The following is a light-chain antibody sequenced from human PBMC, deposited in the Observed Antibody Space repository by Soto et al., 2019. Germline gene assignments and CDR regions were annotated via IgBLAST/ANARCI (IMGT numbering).Light chain of an antibody. J-gene: IGKJ1*01. CDR1: QSVSSSY. V-gene: IGKV3-20*01. Sequence: EIVLTQSPGTLSLSPGERATLSCRSSQSVSSSYLAWYQQKPGQAPRLLIYGASSRATGIPDRFSGSGSGTDCTLTISRLEPEDFAVYYCQQYGSSHHTFGQGTKVDIK. CDR3: QQYGSSHHT. CDR2: GAS.